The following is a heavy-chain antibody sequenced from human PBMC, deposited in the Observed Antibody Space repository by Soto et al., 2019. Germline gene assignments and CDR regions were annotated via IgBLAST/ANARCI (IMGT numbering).Heavy chain of an antibody. J-gene: IGHJ5*02. V-gene: IGHV4-30-4*01. CDR3: ARDNGVGP. Sequence: QEQLQESGPGLVKPSQTLSLTCTVSGGSISSGDYYWSWMRQPPGKGLEWIGYIHYSGSTYYNSSLKSRVNITLDTSKNQFSLKLSSVTAADTAVYYCARDNGVGPWGQGTLVTVSS. CDR1: GGSISSGDYY. D-gene: IGHD2-8*01. CDR2: IHYSGST.